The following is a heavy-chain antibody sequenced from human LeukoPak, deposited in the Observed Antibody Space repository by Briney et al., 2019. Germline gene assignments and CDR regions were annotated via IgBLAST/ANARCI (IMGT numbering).Heavy chain of an antibody. CDR2: MNPNSGNT. Sequence: ASVKVSCKASGYTFTSYDINWVRQATGQGLEWMGWMNPNSGNTGYAQKFQGRVTMTRNTSISTAYMELSSLRSEDTAVYYCARTYYYGSGSYRLDYYGMDVWGKGPRSPSPQ. CDR1: GYTFTSYD. D-gene: IGHD3-10*01. J-gene: IGHJ6*01. V-gene: IGHV1-8*01. CDR3: ARTYYYGSGSYRLDYYGMDV.